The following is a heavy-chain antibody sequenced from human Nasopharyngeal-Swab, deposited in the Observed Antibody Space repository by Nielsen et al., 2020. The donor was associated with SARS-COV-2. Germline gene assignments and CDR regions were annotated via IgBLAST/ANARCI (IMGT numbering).Heavy chain of an antibody. V-gene: IGHV4-34*01. CDR3: ARRTGGRGFDY. Sequence: SETLSLTCAVDGGSFSGYYWSWIRQPPGKGLEWIGEINHRGSTNYNPSLKSRVTISVNTSKNQFSLKLSSGTAADTAVYYCARRTGGRGFDYWGQGTLVTVSS. D-gene: IGHD3-16*01. CDR2: INHRGST. J-gene: IGHJ4*02. CDR1: GGSFSGYY.